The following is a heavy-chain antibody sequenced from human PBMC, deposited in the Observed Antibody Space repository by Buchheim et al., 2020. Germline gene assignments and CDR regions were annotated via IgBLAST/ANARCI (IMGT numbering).Heavy chain of an antibody. CDR3: AKALLITIFGVVIRTNDAFDI. J-gene: IGHJ3*02. Sequence: EVQLLESGGGLVQPGGSLRLSCAASGFTFSSYAMSWVRQAPGKGLEWVSAISGSGGSTYYADSVKGRFTISRDNSKNTRYLQMNSLRAEDTAVYYCAKALLITIFGVVIRTNDAFDIWGQGT. CDR2: ISGSGGST. V-gene: IGHV3-23*01. D-gene: IGHD3-3*01. CDR1: GFTFSSYA.